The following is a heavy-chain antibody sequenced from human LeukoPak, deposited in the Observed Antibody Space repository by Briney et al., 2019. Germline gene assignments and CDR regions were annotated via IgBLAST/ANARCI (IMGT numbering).Heavy chain of an antibody. CDR3: ARGRTVTIDY. CDR1: GGSISSSSYY. D-gene: IGHD4-17*01. J-gene: IGHJ4*02. CDR2: IYYSGST. Sequence: SETLSLTCTVSGGSISSSSYYWGWIRQPPGKGLEWIGSIYYSGSTYCNPSLKSRVTISVDTSKNQFSLKLSSVTAADTAVYYCARGRTVTIDYWGQGTLVTVSS. V-gene: IGHV4-39*01.